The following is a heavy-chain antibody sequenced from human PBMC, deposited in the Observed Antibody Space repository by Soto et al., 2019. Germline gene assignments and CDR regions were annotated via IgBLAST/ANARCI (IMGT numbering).Heavy chain of an antibody. J-gene: IGHJ6*02. CDR2: ISYHGSSK. CDR3: ARDHYFGSPHYYYGMDV. D-gene: IGHD3-10*01. V-gene: IGHV3-30-3*01. CDR1: GFSFSSHA. Sequence: QVQLVESGGGVVQPGRSLRLSCAASGFSFSSHAVHWVRQAPGKGLEWVAVISYHGSSKYYADSVKGRFTISRDNSKNXMYPQMNSLRAEDTDVYYCARDHYFGSPHYYYGMDVWGQGTTVTVSS.